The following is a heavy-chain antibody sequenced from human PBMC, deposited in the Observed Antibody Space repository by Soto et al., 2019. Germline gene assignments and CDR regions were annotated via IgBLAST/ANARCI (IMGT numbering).Heavy chain of an antibody. CDR3: ARARRTESHYDSSGYTAEYFQY. D-gene: IGHD3-22*01. Sequence: GGSLRLSCAASGFTFSNFGMHWVRQAPGKGLEWVASISYDGNIKYSADSVKGRFTISRDNSKNTLYLQMNSLRAEDTAVYYCARARRTESHYDSSGYTAEYFQYWGQGTLVTVSS. CDR2: ISYDGNIK. V-gene: IGHV3-30*03. CDR1: GFTFSNFG. J-gene: IGHJ1*01.